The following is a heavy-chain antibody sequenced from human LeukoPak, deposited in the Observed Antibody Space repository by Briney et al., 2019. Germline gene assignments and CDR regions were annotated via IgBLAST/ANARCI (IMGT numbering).Heavy chain of an antibody. D-gene: IGHD3-16*01. CDR1: GFTFSSYA. J-gene: IGHJ4*02. V-gene: IGHV3-7*01. CDR2: IKQDGSEK. Sequence: GSLRLSCAASGFTFSSYAMSWVRQAPGKGLEWVASIKQDGSEKDYVDSVKGRFTISRDNAKNSLYLQMNSLRVEDTAAYYCARDNPTWGYWGQGTLVIVSS. CDR3: ARDNPTWGY.